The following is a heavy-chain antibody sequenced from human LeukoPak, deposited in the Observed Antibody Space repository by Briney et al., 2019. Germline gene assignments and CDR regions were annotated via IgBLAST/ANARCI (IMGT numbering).Heavy chain of an antibody. J-gene: IGHJ4*02. D-gene: IGHD3-22*01. CDR1: GFTFSSYG. CDR2: ISYDGSNI. Sequence: GRSLRLSCAASGFTFSSYGMHWVRQAPGKGLEWVAVISYDGSNIDYADSVKGRLTISRDNSKNTLYLQMDSLRVEDTAVYYCAQSPFYYDSYFDYWGQGTLVTVSS. CDR3: AQSPFYYDSYFDY. V-gene: IGHV3-30*18.